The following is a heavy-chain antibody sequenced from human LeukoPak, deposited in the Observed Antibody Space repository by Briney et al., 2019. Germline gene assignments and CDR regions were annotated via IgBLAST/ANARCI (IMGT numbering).Heavy chain of an antibody. CDR2: INWNGDST. CDR1: GFIFDDYG. Sequence: PGGSLRLSCAASGFIFDDYGMNWVRQAPGKGLEWVSGINWNGDSTGYVDSVKGRFTISRDNAKNTLYLQMNTLRAEDTAVYYCARGGHWFDPWGQGTLVTVSS. J-gene: IGHJ5*02. CDR3: ARGGHWFDP. V-gene: IGHV3-20*04.